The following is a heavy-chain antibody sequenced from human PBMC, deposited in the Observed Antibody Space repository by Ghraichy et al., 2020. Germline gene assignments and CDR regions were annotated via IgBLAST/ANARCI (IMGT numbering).Heavy chain of an antibody. D-gene: IGHD5-18*01. Sequence: GGSLNLSCKGSGYSFTSYWIGWVRQMPGKGLEWMGIIYPGDSDTRYSPSFQGQVTISADKSISTAYLQWCSLKAADTAMDYWSSSDRIQLWPTGAGNYYYGMDVWGQGTTVTVSS. V-gene: IGHV5-51*01. CDR1: GYSFTSYW. CDR3: SSSDRIQLWPTGAGNYYYGMDV. J-gene: IGHJ6*02. CDR2: IYPGDSDT.